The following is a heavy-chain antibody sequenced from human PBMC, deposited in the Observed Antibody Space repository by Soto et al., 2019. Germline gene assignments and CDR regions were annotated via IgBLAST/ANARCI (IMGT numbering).Heavy chain of an antibody. D-gene: IGHD6-19*01. V-gene: IGHV3-49*03. Sequence: QPGGSLRLSCTASGFTFGDYAMSWFRQAPGKGLEWVGFIRSKAYGGTTEYAASVKGRFTISRDDSKSIAYLQMNSLKTEDTAVYYCTRGGGYGQWLARLDYWGQGTLVTVSS. CDR1: GFTFGDYA. CDR3: TRGGGYGQWLARLDY. CDR2: IRSKAYGGTT. J-gene: IGHJ4*02.